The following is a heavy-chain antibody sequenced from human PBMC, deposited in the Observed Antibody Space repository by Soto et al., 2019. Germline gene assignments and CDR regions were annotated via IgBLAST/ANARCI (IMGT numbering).Heavy chain of an antibody. CDR1: GYTFNGYY. CDR3: ARTEKFDP. CDR2: INPNTGGT. V-gene: IGHV1-2*02. J-gene: IGHJ5*02. Sequence: QVQLVQSGAEVKTPGASVRVSCKASGYTFNGYYIQWVRQAPGQGLEWMGWINPNTGGTNYAQNFQGRVTMTRDTSMTTAYMELTRLRSDDTAVYYCARTEKFDPWGQGTLVTVSS.